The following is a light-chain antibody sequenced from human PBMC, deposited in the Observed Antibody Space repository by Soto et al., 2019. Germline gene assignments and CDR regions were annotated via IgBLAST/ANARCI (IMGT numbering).Light chain of an antibody. CDR1: QSVSSY. V-gene: IGKV3-11*01. J-gene: IGKJ5*01. CDR3: QHRSNWPPIT. Sequence: EIVLTQSPATLSLSPGERATLSCRASQSVSSYLAWYQQKPGQAPRLLIYDASNRATGIPARFSGSGSGTDVTLTISSLEPEDFAVYYCQHRSNWPPITFGQGTRLEIK. CDR2: DAS.